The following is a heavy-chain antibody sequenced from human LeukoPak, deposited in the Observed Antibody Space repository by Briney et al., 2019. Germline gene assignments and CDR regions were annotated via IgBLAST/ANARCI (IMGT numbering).Heavy chain of an antibody. D-gene: IGHD6-13*01. Sequence: SETLSLTCTVSGYSISSGYYWGWIRQPPGKGLEWIGSIYHSGSTYYNPSLKSRVTISVDTSKNQFSLKLSSVTAADTAVYYCARDRLAAALFDYWGQGTLVTVSS. V-gene: IGHV4-38-2*02. CDR3: ARDRLAAALFDY. CDR1: GYSISSGYY. J-gene: IGHJ4*02. CDR2: IYHSGST.